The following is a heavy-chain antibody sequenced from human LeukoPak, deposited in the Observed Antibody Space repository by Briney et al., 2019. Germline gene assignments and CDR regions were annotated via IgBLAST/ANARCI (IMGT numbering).Heavy chain of an antibody. Sequence: PGGSLRLSCAASGFTVSSNYMSWVRQAPGKGLEWVSSISSSSSYIYYADSVKGRFTISRDNAKNSLYLQMNSLRAEDTAVYYCARSRTGDGMDVWGQGTTVTVSS. CDR2: ISSSSSYI. CDR1: GFTVSSNY. D-gene: IGHD1-14*01. J-gene: IGHJ6*02. V-gene: IGHV3-21*01. CDR3: ARSRTGDGMDV.